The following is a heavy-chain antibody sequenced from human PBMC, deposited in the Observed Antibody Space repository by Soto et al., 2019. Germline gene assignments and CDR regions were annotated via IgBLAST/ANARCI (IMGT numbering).Heavy chain of an antibody. V-gene: IGHV4-59*01. Sequence: LSLTCAVSGGSINDYYWTGVRQTPVKGLEWIGYVYNAGNTNYNPSLKSRVTISLDTSRNQFSLKLNSVTAADTAVYYCARALALWSTGYYYFDYWGLGTLVAVSS. D-gene: IGHD6-19*01. CDR3: ARALALWSTGYYYFDY. J-gene: IGHJ4*02. CDR1: GGSINDYY. CDR2: VYNAGNT.